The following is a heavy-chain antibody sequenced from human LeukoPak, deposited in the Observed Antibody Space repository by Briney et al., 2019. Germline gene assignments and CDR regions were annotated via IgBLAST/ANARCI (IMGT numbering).Heavy chain of an antibody. Sequence: GGSLRLSCAASWFTVSSNYMSWVRQAPGKGLEWVAVISYDGSNKYYADSVKGRFTISRDNSKNTLYLQMNSLRAEDTAVYYCARGVEAVALDYWGQGTLVTVSS. CDR3: ARGVEAVALDY. V-gene: IGHV3-30-3*01. D-gene: IGHD6-19*01. J-gene: IGHJ4*02. CDR2: ISYDGSNK. CDR1: WFTVSSNY.